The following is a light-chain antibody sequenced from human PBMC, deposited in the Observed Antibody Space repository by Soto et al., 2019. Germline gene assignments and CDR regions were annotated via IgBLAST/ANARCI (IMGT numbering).Light chain of an antibody. J-gene: IGLJ3*02. V-gene: IGLV1-47*01. CDR2: RNN. CDR3: AAWDDSLSGRNWV. Sequence: QSLLTQPPSASGTPGQRVTISCSGSSSNIGRNYVYWYQQFPGTAPRLLIYRNNQRPSEVPDRFSASKSGTSASLAISGLRSEDEADYYCAAWDDSLSGRNWVFGGGTKLTVL. CDR1: SSNIGRNY.